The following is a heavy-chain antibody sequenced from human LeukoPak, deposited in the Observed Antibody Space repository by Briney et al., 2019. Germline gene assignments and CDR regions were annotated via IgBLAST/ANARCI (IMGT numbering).Heavy chain of an antibody. Sequence: SETLSLTCTVSGGSSSSYSWSWIRQPPGKGLEWVGYMSYSGSTNYNPSLKSRVTISVDTSKNQFSLKLSSVTAADTAVYYCAGLGASGNGYLSWFDPWGQGTLVTVSS. CDR3: AGLGASGNGYLSWFDP. CDR2: MSYSGST. J-gene: IGHJ5*02. D-gene: IGHD3-22*01. CDR1: GGSSSSYS. V-gene: IGHV4-59*01.